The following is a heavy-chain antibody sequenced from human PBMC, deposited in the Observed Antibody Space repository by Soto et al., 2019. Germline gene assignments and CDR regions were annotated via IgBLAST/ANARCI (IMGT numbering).Heavy chain of an antibody. CDR3: AKDRDGAAAGPTKFYGMDV. V-gene: IGHV3-23*01. CDR2: ISGSGDST. J-gene: IGHJ6*02. CDR1: GLPFSTYA. D-gene: IGHD6-13*01. Sequence: EVQLLESGGGLVQPGGSWRLSVAASGLPFSTYAMSWVRRAQGKGLGWVSVISGSGDSTYYADSVRGRFTISRDNSKNTLYLQMNSLRAEDTAVYYCAKDRDGAAAGPTKFYGMDVWGQGTTVTVSS.